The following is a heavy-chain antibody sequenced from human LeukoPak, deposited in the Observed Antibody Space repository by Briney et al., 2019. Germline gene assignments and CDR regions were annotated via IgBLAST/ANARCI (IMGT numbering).Heavy chain of an antibody. V-gene: IGHV4-59*11. Sequence: SETLSLTCTVSGGSISSHYWSWIRQPPGKGLEWIEYIYHTGSTNYNPSLKSRVTISVDTSKNQFSLKLSSVTAADTAVYYCARDQRVGATNLDYWGQGTLVTVSS. CDR3: ARDQRVGATNLDY. D-gene: IGHD1-26*01. CDR1: GGSISSHY. CDR2: IYHTGST. J-gene: IGHJ4*02.